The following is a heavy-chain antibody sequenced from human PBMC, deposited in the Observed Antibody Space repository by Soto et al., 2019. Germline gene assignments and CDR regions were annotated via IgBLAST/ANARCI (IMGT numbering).Heavy chain of an antibody. V-gene: IGHV4-34*01. D-gene: IGHD6-25*01. CDR3: ARVLYRAASP. CDR2: INHSGST. J-gene: IGHJ5*02. CDR1: GGSFSGYY. Sequence: SETLSLTCAVYGGSFSGYYWSWIRQPPGKGLEWIGEINHSGSTNYNPSLKSRVTISVDTSKNQFSLKLSSVTAADTAVYYCARVLYRAASPWGQGTLVTVSS.